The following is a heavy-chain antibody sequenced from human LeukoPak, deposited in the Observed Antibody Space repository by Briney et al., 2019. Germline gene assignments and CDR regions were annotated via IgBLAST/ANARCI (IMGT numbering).Heavy chain of an antibody. J-gene: IGHJ4*02. CDR2: IIPIFGTA. V-gene: IGHV1-69*13. CDR3: ARENDREYCFDY. CDR1: GGTFSSYA. D-gene: IGHD1-1*01. Sequence: GASVKVSCKASGGTFSSYAISWVRQAPGQGLEWMGGIIPIFGTANYAQKFQGRVTITADESTSTAYMELSSLRSEDTAVYYCARENDREYCFDYWGQGTLVTVSS.